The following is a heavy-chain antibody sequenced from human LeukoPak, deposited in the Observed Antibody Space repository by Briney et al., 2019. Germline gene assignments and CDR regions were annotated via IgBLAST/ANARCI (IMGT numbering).Heavy chain of an antibody. J-gene: IGHJ4*02. V-gene: IGHV4-39*07. Sequence: PSETLSLTCTVSGGSISSSSYYWGWIRQPPGKGLEWIGSIYYSGSTYYNPSLKSRVTISVDTSKNQFSLKLSSVTAADTAVYYCARVGSYYSSGWYDYFDYWGQGTLVTASS. CDR2: IYYSGST. D-gene: IGHD6-19*01. CDR3: ARVGSYYSSGWYDYFDY. CDR1: GGSISSSSYY.